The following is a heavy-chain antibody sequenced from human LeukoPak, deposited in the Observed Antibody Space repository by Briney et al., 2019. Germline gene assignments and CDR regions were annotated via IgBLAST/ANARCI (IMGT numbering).Heavy chain of an antibody. Sequence: GGSLRLSCAASGFTVSSNYMSWVRGAPRKRLGWGSVIYSGGKTYYADSVKGRFTIYRDNSKRTLYLQRNSLRAEDTAVYYCARKRPRDAFDIWGEGTMVTASS. J-gene: IGHJ3*02. V-gene: IGHV3-66*02. CDR3: ARKRPRDAFDI. CDR2: IYSGGKT. D-gene: IGHD6-6*01. CDR1: GFTVSSNY.